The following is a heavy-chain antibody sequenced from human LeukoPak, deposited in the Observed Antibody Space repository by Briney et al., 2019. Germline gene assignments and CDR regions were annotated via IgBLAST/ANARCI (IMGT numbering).Heavy chain of an antibody. J-gene: IGHJ4*02. Sequence: SETLSLTCAVYGGSFSGYYWSWIRQPPGKGLEWIGYIYYSGSTNYNPSLKSRVTISADTSKNQFSLKLISVTAADTAVYYCASRKLGNDYWGQGTLVTVSS. D-gene: IGHD7-27*01. CDR1: GGSFSGYY. CDR3: ASRKLGNDY. V-gene: IGHV4-59*01. CDR2: IYYSGST.